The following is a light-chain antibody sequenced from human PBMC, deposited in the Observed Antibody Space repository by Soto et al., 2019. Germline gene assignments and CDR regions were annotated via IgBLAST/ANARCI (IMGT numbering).Light chain of an antibody. CDR3: SSYTSRSTLV. J-gene: IGLJ2*01. V-gene: IGLV2-14*01. CDR2: DVS. Sequence: QSALTQPASVSGSPGQSITISCTGTSSDVGGYTYVSWYQQHPGKAPKLMIYDVSHRPSGVSNRFSGSKSGNTASLTISGLQTEDEADYYCSSYTSRSTLVFGGGTKVTVL. CDR1: SSDVGGYTY.